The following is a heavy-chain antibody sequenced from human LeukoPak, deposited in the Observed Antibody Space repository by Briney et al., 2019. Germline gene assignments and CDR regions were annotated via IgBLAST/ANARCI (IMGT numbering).Heavy chain of an antibody. Sequence: PSETLSLTCTVSGGSISSSSYYWGWIRQPPGKGLEWIGSIYYSGSTYYNPSLKSRVTISVDTSKNQFSLRLSSVTAADTAVYYCARVDGYSYGYAYFDYWGQGTLVTVSS. CDR2: IYYSGST. J-gene: IGHJ4*02. CDR1: GGSISSSSYY. D-gene: IGHD5-18*01. V-gene: IGHV4-39*01. CDR3: ARVDGYSYGYAYFDY.